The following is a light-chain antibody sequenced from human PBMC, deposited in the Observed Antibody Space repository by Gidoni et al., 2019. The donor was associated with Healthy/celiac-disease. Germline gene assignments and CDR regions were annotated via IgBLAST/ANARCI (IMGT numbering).Light chain of an antibody. V-gene: IGLV3-21*04. Sequence: SYVLTQPPSVSVAPGKTARITCGGNNIGSKSVHWYQQKPGQAPVLVIYYASDRPAGIPERFAGSNSGNTATLTISRVEAGDEADYYCQVWDSSSEHVVFGGGTKLTV. CDR1: NIGSKS. CDR3: QVWDSSSEHVV. CDR2: YAS. J-gene: IGLJ2*01.